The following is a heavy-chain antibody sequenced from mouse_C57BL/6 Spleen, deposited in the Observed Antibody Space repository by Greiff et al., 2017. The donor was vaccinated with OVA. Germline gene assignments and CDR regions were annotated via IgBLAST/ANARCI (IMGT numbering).Heavy chain of an antibody. CDR1: GYSFTDYN. CDR3: ARSLIYDGYYGAMDY. Sequence: SGPELVKPGASVKISCKASGYSFTDYNMNWVKQSNGKSLEWIGVINPNYGTTSYNQKFKGKATLTVDQSSSTAYMQLNSLTSEDSAVYYCARSLIYDGYYGAMDYWGQGTSVTVSS. J-gene: IGHJ4*01. D-gene: IGHD2-3*01. V-gene: IGHV1-39*01. CDR2: INPNYGTT.